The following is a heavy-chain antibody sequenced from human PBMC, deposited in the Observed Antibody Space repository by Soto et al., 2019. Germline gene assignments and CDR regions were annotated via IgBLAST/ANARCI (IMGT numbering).Heavy chain of an antibody. CDR1: GVTFSSYW. CDR2: INPGGSIT. CDR3: ARVPTGKYGVWNY. J-gene: IGHJ4*02. V-gene: IGHV3-74*01. Sequence: PGGSLRLSCAASGVTFSSYWMDGVRQAPGKGLVWVSRINPGGSITAYADSVKGRFTISRDNAKNTLYLQMNSLRGDDTAVYYCARVPTGKYGVWNYWGQGTLVTVSS. D-gene: IGHD2-8*01.